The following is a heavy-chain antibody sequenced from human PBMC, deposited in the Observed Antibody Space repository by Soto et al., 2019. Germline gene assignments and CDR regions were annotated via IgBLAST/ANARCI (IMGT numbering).Heavy chain of an antibody. CDR3: ARGDYGQYDAYNWFDP. J-gene: IGHJ5*02. V-gene: IGHV4-31*03. Sequence: QVQLQESGPGLVKPSQTLSLTCSVSGASITRGGFLWTWIRQQPGKGLEWIGFISYNGRTSYNPSLQSRVTISADTSKNQFSLRLTSVTVADTAVYYCARGDYGQYDAYNWFDPWGQGNLVIVAS. CDR2: ISYNGRT. D-gene: IGHD3-10*01. CDR1: GASITRGGFL.